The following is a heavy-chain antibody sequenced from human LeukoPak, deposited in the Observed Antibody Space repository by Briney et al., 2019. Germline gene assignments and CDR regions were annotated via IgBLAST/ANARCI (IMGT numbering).Heavy chain of an antibody. CDR2: IYPGDSDT. J-gene: IGHJ5*02. Sequence: GESLKISCKGSGYSFTSYWIGWVRQMPGKGLEWMGIIYPGDSDTRYSPSFQGQVTISADKSISTAYLQWSSLKASGTAMYYCARQYQLQGDWFDPWGQGTLVTVSS. CDR3: ARQYQLQGDWFDP. D-gene: IGHD2-2*01. CDR1: GYSFTSYW. V-gene: IGHV5-51*01.